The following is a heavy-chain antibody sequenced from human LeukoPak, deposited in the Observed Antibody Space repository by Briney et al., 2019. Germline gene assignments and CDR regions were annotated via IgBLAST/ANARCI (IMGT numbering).Heavy chain of an antibody. CDR3: ARDRGPYYDSSGYSMSEYYYGMDV. V-gene: IGHV4-30-4*01. Sequence: PSQTLSLTCTVSGGSIGSGDYYWGWLRQPPGKGLEWIGYIYYSGSTYYNPSLKSRVTISVDTSKNQFSLKLSSVTAADTAVYYCARDRGPYYDSSGYSMSEYYYGMDVWGQGTTVTVSS. CDR2: IYYSGST. D-gene: IGHD3-22*01. J-gene: IGHJ6*02. CDR1: GGSIGSGDYY.